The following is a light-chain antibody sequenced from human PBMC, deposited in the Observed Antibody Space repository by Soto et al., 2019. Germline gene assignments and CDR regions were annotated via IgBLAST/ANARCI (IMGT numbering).Light chain of an antibody. CDR2: ENN. Sequence: QSVLTQPPSVSAAPGQRVTISCTGSSSNIGAGYEAHWYQRVPGTAPKLLIYENNNRPSGVPDRFSGYKSGTSAALAITGRQAVHEAEYYCQSYDSSLSGYVFGTGTKLTVL. J-gene: IGLJ1*01. V-gene: IGLV1-40*01. CDR1: SSNIGAGYE. CDR3: QSYDSSLSGYV.